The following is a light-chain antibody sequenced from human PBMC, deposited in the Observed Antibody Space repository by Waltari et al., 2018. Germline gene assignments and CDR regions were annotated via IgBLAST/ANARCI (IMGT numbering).Light chain of an antibody. CDR3: SSYTSSSTLVV. V-gene: IGLV2-14*01. Sequence: QSALTQPASVSGSPGQSITISCTGTRSDVGGYNYVSWYQQHPGKAPKLMIYDVSKRPSWVSNRFSGSKSGNTASLTISGLQAEDEADYYCSSYTSSSTLVVFGGGTKLTVL. CDR2: DVS. J-gene: IGLJ2*01. CDR1: RSDVGGYNY.